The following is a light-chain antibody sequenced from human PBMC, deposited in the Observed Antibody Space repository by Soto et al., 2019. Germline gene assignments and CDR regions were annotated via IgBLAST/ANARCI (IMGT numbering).Light chain of an antibody. V-gene: IGKV3-15*01. Sequence: EIVMTQSPATLSLSSGERATLSCRASQSVSRNLAWYQQKPGQAPRLLMYGASTRATGIPARFSGSGSGTELTLTISSLQSEDFAVYYCQEYDKWLTWTFGQGTKVDIK. CDR1: QSVSRN. CDR3: QEYDKWLTWT. CDR2: GAS. J-gene: IGKJ1*01.